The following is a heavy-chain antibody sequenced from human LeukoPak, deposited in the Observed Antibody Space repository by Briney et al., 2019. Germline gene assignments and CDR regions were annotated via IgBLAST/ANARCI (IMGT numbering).Heavy chain of an antibody. D-gene: IGHD3-22*01. J-gene: IGHJ4*02. V-gene: IGHV1-2*02. CDR2: VNPNSGGT. Sequence: ASVKVSCKASGYTFTGYYMHWVQQAPGQGLEWMGWVNPNSGGTNYAQKFQGRVTMTRDTSISTAYMELSRLRSDDTAVYYCASLSYYYDSSGYYFWGQGTLVTVSS. CDR1: GYTFTGYY. CDR3: ASLSYYYDSSGYYF.